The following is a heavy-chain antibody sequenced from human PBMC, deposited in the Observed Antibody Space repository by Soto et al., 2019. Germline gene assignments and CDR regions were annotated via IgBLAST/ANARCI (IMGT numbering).Heavy chain of an antibody. J-gene: IGHJ4*01. CDR3: VLGGGGFNY. D-gene: IGHD3-16*01. V-gene: IGHV3-7*01. Sequence: PGGSLRLSCAASGFTFNNHWMSWVRQAPGMGLEWVANIKTYGSDKNYVDSVKGRFTISRDNAKNSLYLQMNSLRAEDTAVYYSVLGGGGFNYWAQGKWVTAS. CDR1: GFTFNNHW. CDR2: IKTYGSDK.